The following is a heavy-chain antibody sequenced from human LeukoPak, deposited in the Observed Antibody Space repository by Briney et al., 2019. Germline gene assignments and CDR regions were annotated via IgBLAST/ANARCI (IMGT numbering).Heavy chain of an antibody. CDR2: IKSKTDGGTT. Sequence: GGSLRLSCAASGFTFSNAWMSWVRQAPGKGLEWVDRIKSKTDGGTTDYAAPVKGRFTISRDDSKNKLFLQMDSLKTEDTGVYYCTKQDDFLTGYPFDSWGQGTLVTVSS. CDR1: GFTFSNAW. CDR3: TKQDDFLTGYPFDS. D-gene: IGHD3-9*01. J-gene: IGHJ4*02. V-gene: IGHV3-15*01.